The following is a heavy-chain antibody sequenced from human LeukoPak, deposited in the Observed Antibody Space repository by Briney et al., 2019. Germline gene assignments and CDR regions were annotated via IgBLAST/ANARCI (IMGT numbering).Heavy chain of an antibody. D-gene: IGHD2-15*01. V-gene: IGHV3-30*02. CDR1: GFTFSSYG. CDR3: AKGSPSDIVVVVAARKPFDY. J-gene: IGHJ4*02. Sequence: GGSLRLSCAASGFTFSSYGMHWVRQAPGKGLEWVAFIRYDGSNKYYADSVKGRFTISRDNSKNTLYLQMNSLRAEDTAVYYCAKGSPSDIVVVVAARKPFDYWGQGTLVTVSS. CDR2: IRYDGSNK.